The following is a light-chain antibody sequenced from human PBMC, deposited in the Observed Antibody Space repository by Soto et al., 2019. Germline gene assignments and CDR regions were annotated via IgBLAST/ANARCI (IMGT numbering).Light chain of an antibody. V-gene: IGLV1-44*01. J-gene: IGLJ7*01. Sequence: QSVLTQSPSVSGTPGQGVTISCSGGTPNIGTYTVNWYQQLPGTAPKVLIYGDNQRPSGVADRFSGSKSGTSASLAISGLQSEAEADYYCAAWDDSLNGVVFGGGTQLTVL. CDR2: GDN. CDR1: TPNIGTYT. CDR3: AAWDDSLNGVV.